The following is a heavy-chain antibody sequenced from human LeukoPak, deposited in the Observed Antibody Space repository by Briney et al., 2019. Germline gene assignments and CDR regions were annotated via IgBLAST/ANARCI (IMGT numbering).Heavy chain of an antibody. CDR1: GGSFSGYY. CDR3: ARGRRTILGVVPWFDP. V-gene: IGHV4-34*01. CDR2: INHSGST. Sequence: SETLSLTCAVYGGSFSGYYWSWIRQPPGKGLEWIGEINHSGSTNYNPSLKSRVTISVDTSKNQFSLKLSSVTAADTAVYYCARGRRTILGVVPWFDPWGQGTLVTVSS. D-gene: IGHD3-3*01. J-gene: IGHJ5*02.